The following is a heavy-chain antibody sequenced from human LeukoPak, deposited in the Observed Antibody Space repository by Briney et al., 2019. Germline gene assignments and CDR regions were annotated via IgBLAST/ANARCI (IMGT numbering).Heavy chain of an antibody. V-gene: IGHV4-59*01. CDR3: ARGKPSYGSGTFYRPLEPNYMDV. Sequence: SETLSLTCTVSGGSISSYYWSWIRQPPGKGLEWIGYIYYSGSTNYNPSLKSRVTISVDTSKNQFSLKLSSVTAADTAVYYCARGKPSYGSGTFYRPLEPNYMDVWGKGTTVTVSS. D-gene: IGHD3-10*01. J-gene: IGHJ6*03. CDR2: IYYSGST. CDR1: GGSISSYY.